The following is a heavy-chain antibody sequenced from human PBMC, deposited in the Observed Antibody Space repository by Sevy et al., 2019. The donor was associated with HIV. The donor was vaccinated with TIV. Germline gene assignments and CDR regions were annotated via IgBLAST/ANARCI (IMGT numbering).Heavy chain of an antibody. J-gene: IGHJ4*02. CDR2: LYSAGST. Sequence: GGFLRLSCAASGFTVSSNYMSWVRQAPGKGLEWVSVLYSAGSTYYADSVKGRFTISRDKSRNTLYLEMNSLRAEDTAVYYCATDPGYSSGWSFSFDYWGQGTLVTVSS. V-gene: IGHV3-53*01. CDR1: GFTVSSNY. D-gene: IGHD6-19*01. CDR3: ATDPGYSSGWSFSFDY.